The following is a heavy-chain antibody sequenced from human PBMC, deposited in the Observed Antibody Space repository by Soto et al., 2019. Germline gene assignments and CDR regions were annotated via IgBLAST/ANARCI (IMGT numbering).Heavy chain of an antibody. CDR3: ARRTDYYASSGTFDY. Sequence: PSETLSLTCTVSGGSISSYYWSWIRQPPGKGLEWIGYIYYSGSTNYNPSIKSRVTISVDTSKNQFSLKLSSVTAADTAFYYCARRTDYYASSGTFDYWGQGTLVTVSS. CDR1: GGSISSYY. J-gene: IGHJ4*02. V-gene: IGHV4-59*08. D-gene: IGHD3-22*01. CDR2: IYYSGST.